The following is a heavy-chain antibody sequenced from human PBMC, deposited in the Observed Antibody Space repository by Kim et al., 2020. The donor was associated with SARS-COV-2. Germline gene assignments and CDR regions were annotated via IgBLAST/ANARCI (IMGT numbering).Heavy chain of an antibody. CDR1: GFTFSSYG. V-gene: IGHV3-33*01. CDR3: ARVLYYYDSSGPIDY. CDR2: IWYDGSSR. J-gene: IGHJ4*02. Sequence: GGSLRLSCAASGFTFSSYGMHWVRQAPGKGLEWVALIWYDGSSRYYADSVKGRFTISRDNSKNTMSLQMNSLRAEDTAVYYCARVLYYYDSSGPIDYWGQGTLVTVSS. D-gene: IGHD3-22*01.